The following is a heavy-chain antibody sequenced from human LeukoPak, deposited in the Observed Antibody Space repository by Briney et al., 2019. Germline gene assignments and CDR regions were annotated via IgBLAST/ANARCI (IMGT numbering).Heavy chain of an antibody. J-gene: IGHJ3*02. CDR3: PRDGHRRYYYGSSGRDDVFDT. V-gene: IGHV1-18*04. CDR1: GYTFTGYY. CDR2: MRAYNGQT. Sequence: SVTPSCKASGYTFTGYYMHWVRQAPGQGLEWVGWMRAYNGQTNYGQEFQGRLTMTTDTSTTTVYRWPGSVRSAEPAVYDYPRDGHRRYYYGSSGRDDVFDTWGEGTMVTVSS. D-gene: IGHD3-22*01.